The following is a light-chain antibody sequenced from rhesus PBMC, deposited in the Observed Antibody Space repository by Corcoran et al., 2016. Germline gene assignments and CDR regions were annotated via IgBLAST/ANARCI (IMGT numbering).Light chain of an antibody. CDR2: AAS. J-gene: IGKJ4*01. V-gene: IGKV1S12*01. CDR1: QNIYSN. CDR3: QHYYDNPLT. Sequence: DIQMTQSPSALSASVGDRVTISCRASQNIYSNLAWYQQKPGKAPKPLIYAASSLQTGFPARFSGSGSGTDFTLPISSLQPEDSAAYYCQHYYDNPLTFGGGTKVELK.